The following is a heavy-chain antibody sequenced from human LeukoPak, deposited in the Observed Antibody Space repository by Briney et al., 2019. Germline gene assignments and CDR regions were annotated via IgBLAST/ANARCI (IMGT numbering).Heavy chain of an antibody. Sequence: PGGSLRLSCAVSGFPFSIYEMNWVRQAPGKGLEWVSNIGSSGTTIYYADSVKGRFSISRDNAKSSLYLQMNSLRVEDTAVYYCALLAVASDFDYWGPGALVTVSS. CDR1: GFPFSIYE. CDR3: ALLAVASDFDY. J-gene: IGHJ4*02. D-gene: IGHD6-19*01. V-gene: IGHV3-48*03. CDR2: IGSSGTTI.